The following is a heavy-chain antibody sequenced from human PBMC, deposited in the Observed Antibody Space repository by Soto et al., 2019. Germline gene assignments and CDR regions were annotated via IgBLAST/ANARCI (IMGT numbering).Heavy chain of an antibody. Sequence: SETLSLTCTVSGGSISSYYWSWIRQPPGKGLEWIGYIYYSGSTNYNPSLKSRVTISVDTSKNQFSLKLSSVTAADTAVYYCARDGCISTSCYYNWFDPWGQGTLVTVSS. J-gene: IGHJ5*02. CDR3: ARDGCISTSCYYNWFDP. CDR1: GGSISSYY. V-gene: IGHV4-59*12. D-gene: IGHD2-2*01. CDR2: IYYSGST.